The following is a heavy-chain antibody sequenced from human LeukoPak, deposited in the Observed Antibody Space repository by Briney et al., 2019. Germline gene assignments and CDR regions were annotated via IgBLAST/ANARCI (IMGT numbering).Heavy chain of an antibody. D-gene: IGHD3-10*01. CDR2: IYYSGNI. CDR1: GDSIGGGAFY. V-gene: IGHV4-39*02. J-gene: IGHJ4*02. CDR3: ARGLSGGWAAVFDY. Sequence: NPSETLSLTCDVSGDSIGGGAFYWGWVRQSPGEGLEWIGSIYYSGNIYNNPSLKSRVTVSIDTSNNRFSLRLKSVTAADTAIYYCARGLSGGWAAVFDYWGQGTLVTVSS.